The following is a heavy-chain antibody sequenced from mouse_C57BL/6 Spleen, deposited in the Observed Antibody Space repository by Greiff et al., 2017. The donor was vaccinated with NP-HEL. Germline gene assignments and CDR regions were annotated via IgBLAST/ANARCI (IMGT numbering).Heavy chain of an antibody. D-gene: IGHD3-2*02. CDR2: IDPNSGGT. V-gene: IGHV1-72*01. J-gene: IGHJ4*01. CDR3: AREAGDSSGYDAMDY. CDR1: GYTFTSYW. Sequence: QVQLQQPGAELVKPGASVKLSCKASGYTFTSYWMHWVKQRPGRGLEWIGRIDPNSGGTTYNEKFKSKATLTVDKPSSTAYMQLSSLTSEDSAVYYCAREAGDSSGYDAMDYWGQGTSVTVSS.